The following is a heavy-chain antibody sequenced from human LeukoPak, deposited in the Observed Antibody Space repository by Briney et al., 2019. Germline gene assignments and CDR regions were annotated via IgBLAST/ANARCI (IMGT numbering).Heavy chain of an antibody. CDR2: ISAYNGNT. CDR3: AREASGHILTGFYYFDY. V-gene: IGHV1-18*01. CDR1: SYTFTSYG. J-gene: IGHJ4*02. Sequence: ASVKVSCKASSYTFTSYGISWVRQAPGQGLEWMGWISAYNGNTNYAQKLQGRVTMTTDTSTSTAYMELRSLRSDDTAVYYCAREASGHILTGFYYFDYWGQGTLVTVSS. D-gene: IGHD3-9*01.